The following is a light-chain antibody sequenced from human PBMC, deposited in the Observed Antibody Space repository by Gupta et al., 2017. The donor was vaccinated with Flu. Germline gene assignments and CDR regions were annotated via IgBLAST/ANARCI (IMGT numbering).Light chain of an antibody. J-gene: IGLJ2*01. Sequence: VLTQPPSVSVTPGQTARITCGEYTIGSKRVHWYQRKSGQAPVLVVYNDSDRPSGIPERFSGSNSGNTATLTISGVEAGDEADYYCQGVDVNSNHVIFGGGTKLTVL. V-gene: IGLV3-21*02. CDR2: NDS. CDR3: QGVDVNSNHVI. CDR1: TIGSKR.